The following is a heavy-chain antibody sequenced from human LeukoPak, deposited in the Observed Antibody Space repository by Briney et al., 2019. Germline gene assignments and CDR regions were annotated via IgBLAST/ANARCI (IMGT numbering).Heavy chain of an antibody. CDR3: ARQAYCGGDCYSSAFDI. D-gene: IGHD2-21*02. J-gene: IGHJ3*02. Sequence: PSETLSLTCTVSGGSISSYYWSWIRQPPGKGLEWIGYIYYSGSTNYNPSLKSRVTISVDTSKNQFSPKLSSVTAADTAVYYCARQAYCGGDCYSSAFDIWGQGTMVTVSS. V-gene: IGHV4-59*01. CDR1: GGSISSYY. CDR2: IYYSGST.